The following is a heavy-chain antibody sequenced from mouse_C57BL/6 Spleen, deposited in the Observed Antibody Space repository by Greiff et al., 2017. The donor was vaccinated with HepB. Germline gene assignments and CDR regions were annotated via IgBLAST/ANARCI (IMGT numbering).Heavy chain of an antibody. D-gene: IGHD2-3*01. J-gene: IGHJ2*01. Sequence: EVKLMESGGGLVQPGGSMKLSCVASGFTFSNYWMNWVRQSPEKGLEWVAQIRLKSDNYATHYAESVKGRFTISRDDSKSSVYLQMNNLRAEDTGIYYCTLMSYFDYWGQGTTLTVSS. V-gene: IGHV6-3*01. CDR1: GFTFSNYW. CDR3: TLMSYFDY. CDR2: IRLKSDNYAT.